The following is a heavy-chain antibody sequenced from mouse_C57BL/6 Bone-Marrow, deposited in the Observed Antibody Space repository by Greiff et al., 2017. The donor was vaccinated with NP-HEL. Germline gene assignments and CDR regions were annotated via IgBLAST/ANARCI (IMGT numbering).Heavy chain of an antibody. CDR3: ARAYYYGSSYYYAMDY. D-gene: IGHD1-1*01. V-gene: IGHV8-12*01. CDR2: IYWDDDK. Sequence: QVTLKVSGPGILQSSQTLSLTCSFSGFSLSTSGMGVSWIRQPSGKGLEWLAHIYWDDDKRYNPSLKSRLTISKDTSRNQVFLKITSVDTADTATYYCARAYYYGSSYYYAMDYWGQGTSVTVSS. CDR1: GFSLSTSGMG. J-gene: IGHJ4*01.